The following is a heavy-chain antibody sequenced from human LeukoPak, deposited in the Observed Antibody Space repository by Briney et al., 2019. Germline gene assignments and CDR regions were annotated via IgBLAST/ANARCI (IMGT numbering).Heavy chain of an antibody. D-gene: IGHD6-6*01. J-gene: IGHJ4*02. Sequence: PEGSLRLSCAASGFTFSNYAMSWVRQAPGKGLEWVSAISDSGRDTYYADSVKGRFTISRDNSKNTLYLQMNSLRAEDAAVYYCAKRVPYSSSSVYFDYWGQGTLVTESS. CDR1: GFTFSNYA. V-gene: IGHV3-23*01. CDR2: ISDSGRDT. CDR3: AKRVPYSSSSVYFDY.